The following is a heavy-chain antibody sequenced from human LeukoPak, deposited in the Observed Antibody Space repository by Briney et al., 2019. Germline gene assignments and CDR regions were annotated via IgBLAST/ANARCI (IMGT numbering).Heavy chain of an antibody. CDR1: GYTFTCYY. J-gene: IGHJ4*02. V-gene: IGHV1-2*06. D-gene: IGHD6-19*01. CDR2: INPNSGGT. CDR3: ARDRGSYSSGWYYFDY. Sequence: ASVKVSCKASGYTFTCYYMHWVRQAPGQGLEWMGRINPNSGGTNYAQKFQGRVTMTRDTSISTAYMELSRLRSDDTAVYYCARDRGSYSSGWYYFDYWGQGTLVTVSS.